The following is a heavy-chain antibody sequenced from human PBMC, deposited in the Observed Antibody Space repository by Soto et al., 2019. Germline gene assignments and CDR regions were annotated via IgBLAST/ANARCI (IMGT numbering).Heavy chain of an antibody. J-gene: IGHJ4*02. D-gene: IGHD6-19*01. CDR2: INSVGTST. Sequence: HPGGSLRLSCAASGFTFSSYWMHWVRQAPGKGLVWVSRINSVGTSTSYADSVKGRFTISRDSSKNTVSLEMTSLRAEDTAVYYCAKGGRQWLVTSDFNYWGQGALVTVSS. CDR1: GFTFSSYW. V-gene: IGHV3-74*01. CDR3: AKGGRQWLVTSDFNY.